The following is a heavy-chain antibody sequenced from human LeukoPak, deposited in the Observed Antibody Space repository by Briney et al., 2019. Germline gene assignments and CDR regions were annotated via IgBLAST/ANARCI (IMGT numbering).Heavy chain of an antibody. D-gene: IGHD2/OR15-2a*01. Sequence: SETLSLTCTVSGYSISSDSYWGWIRQPPGKGLEWIGSIYHSGSTYYNPSLKSRVTMSVDTSKSQFSPKPSSLTPTQTALYYCARSMRRNFPDYWGQGTLVTVSS. CDR3: ARSMRRNFPDY. V-gene: IGHV4-38-2*02. CDR2: IYHSGST. CDR1: GYSISSDSY. J-gene: IGHJ4*02.